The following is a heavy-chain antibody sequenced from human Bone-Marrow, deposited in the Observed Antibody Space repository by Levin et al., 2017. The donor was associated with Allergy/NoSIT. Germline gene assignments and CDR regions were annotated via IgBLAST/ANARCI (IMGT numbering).Heavy chain of an antibody. J-gene: IGHJ3*02. CDR1: GFTFSDYY. CDR3: ARDRGVGDCGGDCSIGDAFDI. CDR2: ISSSGSTI. V-gene: IGHV3-11*01. Sequence: GGSLRLSCAASGFTFSDYYMSWIRQAPGKGLEWVSYISSSGSTIYYADSVKGRFTISRDNAKNSLYLQMNSLRAEDTAVYYCARDRGVGDCGGDCSIGDAFDIWGQGTMVTVSS. D-gene: IGHD2-21*02.